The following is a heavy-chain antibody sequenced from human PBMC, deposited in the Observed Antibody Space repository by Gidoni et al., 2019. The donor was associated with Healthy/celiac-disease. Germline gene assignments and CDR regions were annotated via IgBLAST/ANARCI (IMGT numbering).Heavy chain of an antibody. CDR2: IIPIFGTA. J-gene: IGHJ6*02. Sequence: QVQLVQSGAEVKQPGSSVKVSCKASGGTFSSYAISWVRQDSGQGLEWMGGIIPIFGTANYAQKFQGRVTITADESTSTADMELSSLRSEDTAVYYCATVREAYYYGSGSYYNPLRYYYGMDVWGQGTTVTVSS. CDR1: GGTFSSYA. V-gene: IGHV1-69*12. CDR3: ATVREAYYYGSGSYYNPLRYYYGMDV. D-gene: IGHD3-10*01.